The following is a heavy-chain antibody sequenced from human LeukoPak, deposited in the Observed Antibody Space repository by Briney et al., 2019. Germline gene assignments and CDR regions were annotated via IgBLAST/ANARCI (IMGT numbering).Heavy chain of an antibody. CDR2: IYYSGST. Sequence: SETLSLTCTVSGGSISSSIYYWGWIRQPPGKGLEWIGSIYYSGSTYYNPSLKSRVTISVDTSKNQFSLKLSSVTAADTAVYYCASARGRQRGSGSYYIDAFDIWGQGTMVTVSS. CDR1: GGSISSSIYY. J-gene: IGHJ3*02. D-gene: IGHD3-10*01. V-gene: IGHV4-39*01. CDR3: ASARGRQRGSGSYYIDAFDI.